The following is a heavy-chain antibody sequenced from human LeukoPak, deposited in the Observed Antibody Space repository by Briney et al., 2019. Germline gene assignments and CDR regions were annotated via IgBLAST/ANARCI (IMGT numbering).Heavy chain of an antibody. CDR1: GGSISSGGYS. Sequence: SETLSLTCAVSGGSISSGGYSWSWIRQPPGKGLEWIGYIYHSGSTYYNPSLKSRVTISVDTSKNQFSLKLSSVTAADTAVYYCAISKWENPYYFDYWGQGTLVTVSS. J-gene: IGHJ4*02. CDR2: IYHSGST. D-gene: IGHD1-26*01. V-gene: IGHV4-30-2*01. CDR3: AISKWENPYYFDY.